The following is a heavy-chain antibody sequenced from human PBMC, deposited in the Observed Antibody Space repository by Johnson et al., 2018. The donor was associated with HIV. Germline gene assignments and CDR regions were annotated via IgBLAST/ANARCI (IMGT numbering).Heavy chain of an antibody. V-gene: IGHV3-30*04. Sequence: VQLVESGGGVVQPGRSLRLSCAASGFTFSSYAMHWVRQAPGKGLEWVAVISYDGSNKYYADSVKGRFTIARDNSKNSLYLQMNSHRAEDTAVYYCARELAPKPAVDIWGQGTMVTVSS. J-gene: IGHJ3*02. CDR2: ISYDGSNK. CDR3: ARELAPKPAVDI. CDR1: GFTFSSYA.